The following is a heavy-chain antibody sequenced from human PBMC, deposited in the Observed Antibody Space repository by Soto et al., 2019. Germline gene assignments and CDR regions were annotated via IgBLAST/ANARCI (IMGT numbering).Heavy chain of an antibody. V-gene: IGHV3-73*02. D-gene: IGHD6-6*01. Sequence: EVQLVESGGGLVQPGGSLKLSRAASGFTFSGSAMHWVRQASGKGLEWVGRIRSKANSYATAYAASVKGRFTISRDDSKNTAYLQMNSLKTEVTAVYYCTRSEYSSSSGDYWGQGTLVTVSS. CDR3: TRSEYSSSSGDY. J-gene: IGHJ4*02. CDR1: GFTFSGSA. CDR2: IRSKANSYAT.